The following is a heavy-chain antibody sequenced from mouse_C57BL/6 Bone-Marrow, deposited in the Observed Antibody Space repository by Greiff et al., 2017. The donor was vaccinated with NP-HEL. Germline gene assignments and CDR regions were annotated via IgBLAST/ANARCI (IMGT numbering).Heavy chain of an antibody. CDR2: IDPETGGT. V-gene: IGHV1-15*01. CDR1: GYTFTDYE. CDR3: TRSLYFAMDY. Sequence: QVQLQQSGAELVRPGASVTLSCKASGYTFTDYEMHWVKQTPVHGLEWIGAIDPETGGTAYNQKFKGKAILTADKSSSTAYMELRSLTSEDSAVYYSTRSLYFAMDYWGQGTSVTVSS. J-gene: IGHJ4*01.